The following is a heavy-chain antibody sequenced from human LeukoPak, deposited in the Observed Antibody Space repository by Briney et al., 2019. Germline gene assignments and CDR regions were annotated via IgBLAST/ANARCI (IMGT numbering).Heavy chain of an antibody. CDR2: FYSSENY. V-gene: IGHV4-4*07. J-gene: IGHJ5*02. CDR1: GGSISSYY. CDR3: ARHRCSGGSCYSVDWFDP. D-gene: IGHD2-15*01. Sequence: SETLSLTCTVSGGSISSYYWSWIRQPAGKALEWIGRFYSSENYNYIPSLKSRVTMSVDTSKNQFSLKLNSVIAADTAVYYCARHRCSGGSCYSVDWFDPWGQGTLVTVSS.